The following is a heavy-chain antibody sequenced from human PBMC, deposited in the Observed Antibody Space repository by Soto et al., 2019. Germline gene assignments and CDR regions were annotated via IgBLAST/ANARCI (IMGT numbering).Heavy chain of an antibody. CDR3: ARSNWGAMGAFDI. J-gene: IGHJ3*02. D-gene: IGHD7-27*01. Sequence: QVQLQESGPGLVKPSETLSLTCTVSGGSISSYYWSWIRQPPGKGLEWIGYIYYSGSTNYNPSLKSRATTSVDTSKTQFSPKLSSVTAADTAVYYCARSNWGAMGAFDIWGQGPMVNVSS. V-gene: IGHV4-59*01. CDR1: GGSISSYY. CDR2: IYYSGST.